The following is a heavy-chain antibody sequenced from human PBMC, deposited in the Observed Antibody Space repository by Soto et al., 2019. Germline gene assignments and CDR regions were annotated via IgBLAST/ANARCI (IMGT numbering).Heavy chain of an antibody. Sequence: QVQLVESGGGVVQPGRSLRLSCAASGFTFSHYAMHWVRQAPGKGLEWVALMSYDGSNEYYADSVKGRFTISRDTSKNTLYLQMNSLRAEDTAVYYCAKDGSHNFDYWGQGNLVTVSS. CDR2: MSYDGSNE. J-gene: IGHJ4*02. CDR1: GFTFSHYA. V-gene: IGHV3-30*18. D-gene: IGHD1-26*01. CDR3: AKDGSHNFDY.